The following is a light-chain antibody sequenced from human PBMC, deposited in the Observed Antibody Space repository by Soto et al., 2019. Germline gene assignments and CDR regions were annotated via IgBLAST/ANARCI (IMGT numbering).Light chain of an antibody. CDR1: QSVSSY. Sequence: EIVLTQSPATLSLSPGERATLSCRASQSVSSYLAWYQQKPGQAPRLLIYDASNRATGIPARFSGSGPGTDFTLTMSSLEPEDFAVYYCQQRGNWHLFTFGPGTKVDIK. V-gene: IGKV3D-11*02. J-gene: IGKJ3*01. CDR2: DAS. CDR3: QQRGNWHLFT.